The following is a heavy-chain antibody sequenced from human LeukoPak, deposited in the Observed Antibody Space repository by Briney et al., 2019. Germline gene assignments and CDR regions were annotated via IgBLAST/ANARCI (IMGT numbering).Heavy chain of an antibody. CDR2: ISSSSSYI. CDR1: GFTFSSYS. J-gene: IGHJ3*02. Sequence: GGSLRLSCAASGFTFSSYSMNWVRQAPGEGLEWVSSISSSSSYIYYADSVKGRFTISRDNAKNSLYLQMNSLRAEDTAVYYCASTLLLGAFDIWGQGTMVAVSS. CDR3: ASTLLLGAFDI. D-gene: IGHD3-10*01. V-gene: IGHV3-21*01.